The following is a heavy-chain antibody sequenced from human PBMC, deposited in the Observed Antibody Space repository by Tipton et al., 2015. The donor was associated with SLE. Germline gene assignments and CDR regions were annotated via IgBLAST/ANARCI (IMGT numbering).Heavy chain of an antibody. CDR1: GYTFSGYY. CDR2: ITTHSGDT. Sequence: QLVQSGAEMKKPGASVKVSCKASGYTFSGYYIHWVRQAPGQGLEWMGWITTHSGDTNYAQKFQGRVPMTRDTAISTAYMELSRLRSDDTAVYYCARDGEYGYNLDYWGQGTLVTVSS. V-gene: IGHV1-2*02. J-gene: IGHJ4*02. D-gene: IGHD5-24*01. CDR3: ARDGEYGYNLDY.